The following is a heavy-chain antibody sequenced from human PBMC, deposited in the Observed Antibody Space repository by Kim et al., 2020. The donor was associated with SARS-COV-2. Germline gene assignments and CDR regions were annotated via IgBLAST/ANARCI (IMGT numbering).Heavy chain of an antibody. CDR3: AKGDYSKAFDY. D-gene: IGHD4-4*01. CDR2: ISYDGSNK. Sequence: GGSLRLSCAASGFTFSSYGMHWVRQAPGKGLEWVAVISYDGSNKYYADSVKGRFTISRDNSKNTLYLQMNSLRAEDTAVYYCAKGDYSKAFDYWGQGTLVTVSS. J-gene: IGHJ4*02. CDR1: GFTFSSYG. V-gene: IGHV3-30*18.